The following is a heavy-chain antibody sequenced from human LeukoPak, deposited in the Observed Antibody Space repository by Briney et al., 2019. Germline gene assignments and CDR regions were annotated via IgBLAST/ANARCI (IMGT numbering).Heavy chain of an antibody. CDR3: ARGGGYCSSTSCFYYFDY. J-gene: IGHJ4*02. CDR1: GGSFSGYY. D-gene: IGHD2-2*01. V-gene: IGHV4-34*01. Sequence: SETLSLTCAVYGGSFSGYYWSWIRQPPGKGLEWIGEINHSGSTNYNPSLKSRVTISVDTSKNQFSLKLSSVTAADTAVYYCARGGGYCSSTSCFYYFDYWGQGTLVTVPS. CDR2: INHSGST.